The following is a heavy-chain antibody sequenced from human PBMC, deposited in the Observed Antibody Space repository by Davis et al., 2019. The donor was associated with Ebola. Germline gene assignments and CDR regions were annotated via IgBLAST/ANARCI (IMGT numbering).Heavy chain of an antibody. V-gene: IGHV3-15*01. CDR1: GFTFSNAW. Sequence: PGGSLRPSCAAPGFTFSNAWMSWVRQAPGKGLEWAGRIKSKTDGGTTDYAAPVKGRFTISRDDSKNTLYLQMNSLKTEDTAVYYGTTDPYYDYVWGSYRYGYFDLWGRGTLVTVSS. CDR3: TTDPYYDYVWGSYRYGYFDL. D-gene: IGHD3-16*02. CDR2: IKSKTDGGTT. J-gene: IGHJ2*01.